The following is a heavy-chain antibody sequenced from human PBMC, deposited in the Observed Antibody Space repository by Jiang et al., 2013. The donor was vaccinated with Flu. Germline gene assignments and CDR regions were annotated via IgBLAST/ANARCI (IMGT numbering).Heavy chain of an antibody. D-gene: IGHD2-2*01. Sequence: LLKPSETLSLTCTVSGGVSNYYWSWIRQPPGKRLEWIGYISYSGTTNYNPSLKSRVTILLDTSKKQYSLSLSSVTAADTAVYYCARPSRPYASMWPLDYWGQGTLVTVSS. V-gene: IGHV4-59*08. CDR2: ISYSGTT. CDR1: GGVSNYY. J-gene: IGHJ4*02. CDR3: ARPSRPYASMWPLDY.